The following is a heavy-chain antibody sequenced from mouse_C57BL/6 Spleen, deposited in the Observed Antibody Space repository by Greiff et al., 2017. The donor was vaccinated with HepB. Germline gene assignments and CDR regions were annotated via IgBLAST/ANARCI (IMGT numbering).Heavy chain of an antibody. J-gene: IGHJ4*01. CDR2: IYPGNGDT. Sequence: SGAELVRPGASVKMSCKASGYTFTSYNMHWVKQTPRQGLEWIGAIYPGNGDTSYNQKFKGKATLTVDKSSSTAYMQLSSLTSEDSAVYFCARDFDYDSYYYAMDYWGQGTSVTVSS. CDR3: ARDFDYDSYYYAMDY. V-gene: IGHV1-12*01. D-gene: IGHD2-4*01. CDR1: GYTFTSYN.